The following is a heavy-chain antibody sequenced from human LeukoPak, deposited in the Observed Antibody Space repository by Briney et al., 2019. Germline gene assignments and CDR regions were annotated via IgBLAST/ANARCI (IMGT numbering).Heavy chain of an antibody. CDR1: GYSISSGYY. CDR3: ARLDKASAGSVP. V-gene: IGHV4-38-2*01. CDR2: FYHSGSM. J-gene: IGHJ5*02. Sequence: SETLSLTCAVSGYSISSGYYWGWIRQPPGKGLEWIGSFYHSGSMYYNPSLKSRVTISVDASKNQFSLELSSVTAADTAVYYCARLDKASAGSVPWGQGTLATVSS. D-gene: IGHD6-13*01.